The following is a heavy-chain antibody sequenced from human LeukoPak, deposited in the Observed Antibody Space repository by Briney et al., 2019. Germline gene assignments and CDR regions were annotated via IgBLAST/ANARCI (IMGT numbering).Heavy chain of an antibody. Sequence: SETLSLTCTVSGGSISSGGYYWSWIRQHPGKGLEWIGYIYHSGSTYYNPSLKSRVTISVDTSKNQFSLKLSSVTAADTAVYYCARGVIRYFDWLRSPCFDYWGQGTLVTVSS. CDR3: ARGVIRYFDWLRSPCFDY. J-gene: IGHJ4*02. V-gene: IGHV4-31*03. CDR1: GGSISSGGYY. D-gene: IGHD3-9*01. CDR2: IYHSGST.